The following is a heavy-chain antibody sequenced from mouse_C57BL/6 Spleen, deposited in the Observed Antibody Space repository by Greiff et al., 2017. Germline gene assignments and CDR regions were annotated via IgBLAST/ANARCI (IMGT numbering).Heavy chain of an antibody. V-gene: IGHV1-82*01. CDR2: IYPGDGDT. Sequence: VQLKESGPELVKPGASVKISCKASGYAFSSSWMNWVKQRPGKGLEWIGRIYPGDGDTNYNGKFKGKATLTADKSSSTAYMQLSSLTSEDSAVXFCATYGNYGMDFDYWGQGTTLTVSS. CDR3: ATYGNYGMDFDY. J-gene: IGHJ2*01. CDR1: GYAFSSSW. D-gene: IGHD2-1*01.